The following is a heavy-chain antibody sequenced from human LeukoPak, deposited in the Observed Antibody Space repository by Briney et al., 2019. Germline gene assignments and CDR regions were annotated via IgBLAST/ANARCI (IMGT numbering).Heavy chain of an antibody. D-gene: IGHD3-9*01. V-gene: IGHV1-69*13. J-gene: IGHJ3*02. CDR2: IIPIFATA. CDR3: AESFDWLSHDALDI. Sequence: GASVRVSCKASGYTFSSYDINWVRQATGQGLEWMGGIIPIFATAKYAQKFQDRVTITADESTTTAYMEMSSLRSEDTAVYYCAESFDWLSHDALDIWGQGTMVTVSS. CDR1: GYTFSSYD.